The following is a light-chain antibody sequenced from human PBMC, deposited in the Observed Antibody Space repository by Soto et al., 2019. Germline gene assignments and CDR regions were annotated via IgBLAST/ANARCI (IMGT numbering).Light chain of an antibody. Sequence: EIVMTQSAFTLSVSPGERATLSCRASQSVSTNLAWYQQKPGQAPRLLIYDASNRATGIPARFSGSGSGTDFTLTISSLEPEDFAVYYCQQRSNWPGITFGQGTRLEIK. CDR3: QQRSNWPGIT. CDR1: QSVSTN. CDR2: DAS. J-gene: IGKJ5*01. V-gene: IGKV3-11*01.